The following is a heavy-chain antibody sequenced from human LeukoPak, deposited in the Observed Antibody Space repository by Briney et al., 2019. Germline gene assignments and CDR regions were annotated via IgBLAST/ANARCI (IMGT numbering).Heavy chain of an antibody. J-gene: IGHJ4*02. CDR3: ARVAGATHFDY. D-gene: IGHD1-26*01. CDR2: IYYSGST. V-gene: IGHV4-30-4*01. Sequence: SETLSLTCTVSGGSISRGDYYWSRIRQPPGKGLEWIGYIYYSGSTYYNPSLKSRVTISVDTSKNQFSLKLSSVTAADTAVYYCARVAGATHFDYWGQGTLVTVSS. CDR1: GGSISRGDYY.